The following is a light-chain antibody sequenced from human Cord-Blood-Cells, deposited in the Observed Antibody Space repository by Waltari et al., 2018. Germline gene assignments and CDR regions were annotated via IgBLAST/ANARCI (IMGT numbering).Light chain of an antibody. V-gene: IGKV1-5*03. CDR1: QSISSW. CDR2: KAS. J-gene: IGKJ1*01. Sequence: DIQMTQSPSTPSASVGDRVTITCRASQSISSWLAVYQQKPGRAPKLLIYKASSLESGVPSRFSGSGSGTEFTLTISSLQPDDFATYYCQQYNSYSWTFGQGTKVEIK. CDR3: QQYNSYSWT.